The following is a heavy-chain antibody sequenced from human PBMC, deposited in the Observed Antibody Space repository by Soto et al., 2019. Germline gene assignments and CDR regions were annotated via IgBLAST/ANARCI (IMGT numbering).Heavy chain of an antibody. J-gene: IGHJ5*02. CDR1: GGSISSSNW. Sequence: QVQLQESGPGLVKPSGTLSLTCAVSGGSISSSNWWSWVRQPPGKGLEWIGEIYHSGSTNYNPSRKXXVXISXDKSTNQFSLKLSSVTAADTAVYYCARGVSSGLDPWGQGTLVTVSS. CDR3: ARGVSSGLDP. CDR2: IYHSGST. D-gene: IGHD6-25*01. V-gene: IGHV4-4*02.